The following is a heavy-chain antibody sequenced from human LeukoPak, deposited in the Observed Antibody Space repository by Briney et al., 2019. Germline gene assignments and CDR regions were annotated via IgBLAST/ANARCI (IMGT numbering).Heavy chain of an antibody. Sequence: GGSLRLSCELSGFTVSSNYMSWVREAPGKALEWVSVIYSSGSTSYADSVKGRFTISRDNSKNTLYLQMNGLGAEDTAVYYCARSGNSPFDYWGQGTLVTVSS. CDR1: GFTVSSNY. J-gene: IGHJ4*02. D-gene: IGHD3-10*01. CDR2: IYSSGST. V-gene: IGHV3-66*01. CDR3: ARSGNSPFDY.